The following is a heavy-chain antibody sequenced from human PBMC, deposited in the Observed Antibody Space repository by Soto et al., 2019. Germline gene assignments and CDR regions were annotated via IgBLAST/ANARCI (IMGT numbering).Heavy chain of an antibody. CDR2: IIPIFGTA. J-gene: IGHJ4*02. CDR3: ARFFFDSSSSHIDY. D-gene: IGHD6-6*01. V-gene: IGHV1-69*13. CDR1: GGTFSSYA. Sequence: GASVKVSCKASGGTFSSYAISWVRQAPGQGLEWMGGIIPIFGTANYAQKFQGRVTITADESTSTAYMELSSLRSEDTAVYYCARFFFDSSSSHIDYWGQGTLVTVSS.